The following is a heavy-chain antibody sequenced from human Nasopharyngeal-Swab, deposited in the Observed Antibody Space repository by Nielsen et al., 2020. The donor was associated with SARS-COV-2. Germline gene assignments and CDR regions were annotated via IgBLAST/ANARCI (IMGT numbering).Heavy chain of an antibody. CDR2: IWYDGSNK. D-gene: IGHD7-27*01. J-gene: IGHJ6*03. CDR3: ARDFNWGYYYYYYMDV. V-gene: IGHV3-33*01. Sequence: GGSLRLSCAASGFTFNSYGMHWVRQAPGKGLEWVAVIWYDGSNKYYADSVKGRFTISRDNSKNTLYLQMNSLRAEDTAVYYCARDFNWGYYYYYYMDVWGKGTTVTVSS. CDR1: GFTFNSYG.